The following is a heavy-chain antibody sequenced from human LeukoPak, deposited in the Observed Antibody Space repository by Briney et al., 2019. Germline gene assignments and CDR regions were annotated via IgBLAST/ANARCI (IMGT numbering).Heavy chain of an antibody. J-gene: IGHJ4*02. V-gene: IGHV3-30-3*01. D-gene: IGHD6-19*01. Sequence: PGGSLRLSCAASGFTFSSYAMHWVRQAPGKGLEWVAVISYDGINKYYADSVKGRFTISRDNSKNTLYVQMNSLRAEDTAMYYCATDQGPTSGWYLSFDYWGQGTLVTVSS. CDR3: ATDQGPTSGWYLSFDY. CDR1: GFTFSSYA. CDR2: ISYDGINK.